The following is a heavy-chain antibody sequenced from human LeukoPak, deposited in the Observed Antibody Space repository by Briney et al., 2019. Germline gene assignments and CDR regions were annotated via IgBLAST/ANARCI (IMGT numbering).Heavy chain of an antibody. CDR2: ISYDGSNK. CDR1: GFTFSNYA. CDR3: ASTLTTVTFLDY. J-gene: IGHJ4*02. Sequence: PGGSLRLPCTASGFTFSNYAMHWVRQAPGKGLEWVAVISYDGSNKYYADSVKGRFTISRDNSKNTLYLQMNSLRGEDTAVYYCASTLTTVTFLDYWGQGTLVTVSS. V-gene: IGHV3-30-3*01. D-gene: IGHD4-17*01.